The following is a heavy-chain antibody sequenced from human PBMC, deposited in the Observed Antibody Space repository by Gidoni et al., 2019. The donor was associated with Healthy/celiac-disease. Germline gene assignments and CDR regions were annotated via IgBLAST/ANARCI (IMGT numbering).Heavy chain of an antibody. CDR2: INHSGST. J-gene: IGHJ6*02. Sequence: QVQLQQWGAGLLKPSETLSLTCAVYGGSFSGYYWSWIRQPPGKGLKWIGEINHSGSTNYNPSLKSRVTISVDTSKNQFYLKLSSVTAADTAVYYCAIIAARRFYYYYGMDVWGQGTTVTVSS. D-gene: IGHD6-6*01. CDR3: AIIAARRFYYYYGMDV. V-gene: IGHV4-34*01. CDR1: GGSFSGYY.